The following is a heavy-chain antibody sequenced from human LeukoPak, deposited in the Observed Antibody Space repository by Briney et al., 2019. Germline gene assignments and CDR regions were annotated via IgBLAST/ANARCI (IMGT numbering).Heavy chain of an antibody. Sequence: PGGSLRLSCAASGFTFSSYSMSWVRQAPGKGLEWVSIISGYGDITFYADSVKGRFTISGDNSKNTLYLQMNSLRAEDTAVYYCARDRLGEFQSPLYYFDYWGQGTLVTVSS. CDR3: ARDRLGEFQSPLYYFDY. J-gene: IGHJ4*02. D-gene: IGHD3-10*01. CDR2: ISGYGDIT. V-gene: IGHV3-23*01. CDR1: GFTFSSYS.